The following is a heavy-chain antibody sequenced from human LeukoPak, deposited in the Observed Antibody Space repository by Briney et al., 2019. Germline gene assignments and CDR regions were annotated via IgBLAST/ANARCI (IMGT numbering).Heavy chain of an antibody. D-gene: IGHD2-21*02. CDR2: INPNSGGT. CDR1: GYTFTGYY. Sequence: ASVKVSCKASGYTFTGYYMHWVRQAPGQGLEWMGWINPNSGGTNYAQKFQGRVTMTRDTSISTAYMELSRLRSDDTAVYHCASSDCGGDCYSPDFDYWGQGTLVTVSS. CDR3: ASSDCGGDCYSPDFDY. V-gene: IGHV1-2*02. J-gene: IGHJ4*02.